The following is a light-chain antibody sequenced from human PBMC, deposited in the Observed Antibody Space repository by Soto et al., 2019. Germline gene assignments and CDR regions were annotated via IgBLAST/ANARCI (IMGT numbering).Light chain of an antibody. CDR1: QVISTS. V-gene: IGKV1-9*01. J-gene: IGKJ1*01. Sequence: DIQLTQSPSFLSPSIGESVTITCRASQVISTSLAWYQVKPGKAPKLLIYAASTLESGVPSRFSATVSGTEFTLTISSLQPDDFATYYCQQYSTYTPRTFGQGTKVDIK. CDR3: QQYSTYTPRT. CDR2: AAS.